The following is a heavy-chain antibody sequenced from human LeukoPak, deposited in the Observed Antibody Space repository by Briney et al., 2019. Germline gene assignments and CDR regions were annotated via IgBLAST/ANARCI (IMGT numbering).Heavy chain of an antibody. D-gene: IGHD3-16*02. CDR1: GFTVTTYG. V-gene: IGHV3-23*01. J-gene: IGHJ4*02. CDR2: VSGSGHST. CDR3: AKDEGSDGFYLFSN. Sequence: GGSLRLSCAAAGFTVTTYGMSWVRQAPGKGREWVSAVSGSGHSTYYAHSVKGRFTISRDNSKNTVYLQLNSLRAEGTALSYCAKDEGSDGFYLFSNWGQGTQVTVSS.